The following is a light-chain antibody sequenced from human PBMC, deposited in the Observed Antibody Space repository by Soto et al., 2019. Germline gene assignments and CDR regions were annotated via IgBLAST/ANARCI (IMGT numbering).Light chain of an antibody. CDR2: GAS. Sequence: EIVLTQSPGTLSLSPGERATVSCRASQSISGNDLAWYQQKPGQAPRLLIYGASNRATGIPERFSGSGSGTDFTLTISRLEPQDSAMYYCQQYVISVTFGQGTRLEIK. J-gene: IGKJ5*01. CDR3: QQYVISVT. V-gene: IGKV3-20*01. CDR1: QSISGND.